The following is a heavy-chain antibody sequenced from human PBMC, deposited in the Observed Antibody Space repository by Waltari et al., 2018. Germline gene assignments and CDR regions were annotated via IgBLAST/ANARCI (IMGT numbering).Heavy chain of an antibody. J-gene: IGHJ6*03. CDR2: IYHSGTT. Sequence: QVQLQESGPRLVKPSETLSLTCTVSGYSINSHSYWGWIRQPPGKGLEWIGSIYHSGTTYPNPSLKSRVTISEDTSKNQFSLKLSSVTAADTAVYYCVNSYSSDGPYYNYYMDVWGKGTTVIVSS. D-gene: IGHD4-4*01. V-gene: IGHV4-38-2*02. CDR3: VNSYSSDGPYYNYYMDV. CDR1: GYSINSHSY.